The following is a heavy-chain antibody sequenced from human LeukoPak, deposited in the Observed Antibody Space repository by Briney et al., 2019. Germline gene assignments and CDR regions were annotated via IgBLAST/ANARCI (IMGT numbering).Heavy chain of an antibody. J-gene: IGHJ4*02. Sequence: PGGSLRLSCAASGFTFSLYAMHWVRQAPGKGLEWVSVISYDGTKKYYADSVRGRFTISRDNSQNTLYLQMNSLKPEDTAVYYCASRKDTPPLPDYWRQGTLVTDSS. CDR2: ISYDGTKK. CDR1: GFTFSLYA. CDR3: ASRKDTPPLPDY. V-gene: IGHV3-30-3*01. D-gene: IGHD5-18*01.